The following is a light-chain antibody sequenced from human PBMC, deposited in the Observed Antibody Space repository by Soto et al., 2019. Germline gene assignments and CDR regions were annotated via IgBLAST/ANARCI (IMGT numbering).Light chain of an antibody. V-gene: IGKV1-39*01. CDR3: QQSYSTPLT. CDR1: QSIITY. Sequence: IQITQSPSSLSASIGDRVTITCRASQSIITYINWYQQKPGKAPNLLIYAASDLESGVPSRFSGSGSGTDFTLTISSLQPEDFATYFCQQSYSTPLTFGPGTKVHTK. CDR2: AAS. J-gene: IGKJ3*01.